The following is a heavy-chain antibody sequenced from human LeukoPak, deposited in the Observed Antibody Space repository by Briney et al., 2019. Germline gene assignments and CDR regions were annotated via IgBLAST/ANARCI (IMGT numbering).Heavy chain of an antibody. CDR3: ARDLDCSGGSCYDY. CDR1: GYTFTGYY. D-gene: IGHD2-15*01. J-gene: IGHJ4*02. V-gene: IGHV1-2*02. CDR2: INPNSGGT. Sequence: GASVKVSCKASGYTFTGYYMHWVRQAPGQGLEWMGWINPNSGGTNYAQKFQGRVTMTRDTSISTAYMELSRLRSDDTAVYYCARDLDCSGGSCYDYWGQRTLVTVSS.